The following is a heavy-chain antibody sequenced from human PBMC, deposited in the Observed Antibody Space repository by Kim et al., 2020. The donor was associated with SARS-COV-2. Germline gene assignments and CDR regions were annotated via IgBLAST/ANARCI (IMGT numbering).Heavy chain of an antibody. CDR3: ATGPTCSSTSCYNYYYYMAV. CDR2: ISSSGSTI. V-gene: IGHV3-11*01. CDR1: GFTFSDYY. J-gene: IGHJ6*03. D-gene: IGHD2-2*01. Sequence: GGSLRLSCAASGFTFSDYYMSWIRQAPGKGLEWVSYISSSGSTIYYADSVKGRFTISRDNAKNSLYLQMNSLRAEATAVYYCATGPTCSSTSCYNYYYYMAVWGKGTTVTVAS.